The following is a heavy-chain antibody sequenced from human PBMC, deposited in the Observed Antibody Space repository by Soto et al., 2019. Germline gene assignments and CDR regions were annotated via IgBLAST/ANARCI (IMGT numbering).Heavy chain of an antibody. CDR1: GFTFSSYA. D-gene: IGHD2-2*01. CDR2: ISYDGSNK. J-gene: IGHJ6*02. Sequence: TGGSLRLSCAASGFTFSSYAMHWVRQAPGKGLEWVAVISYDGSNKYYADSVKGRFTISRDNSKNTLYLQMNSLRAEDTAVYYCARDGPDIVVVPAAIGGMDVWGQGTTVTVSS. V-gene: IGHV3-30-3*01. CDR3: ARDGPDIVVVPAAIGGMDV.